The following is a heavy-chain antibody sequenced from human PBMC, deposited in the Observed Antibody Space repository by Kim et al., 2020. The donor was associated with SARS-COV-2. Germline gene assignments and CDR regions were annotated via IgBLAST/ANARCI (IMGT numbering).Heavy chain of an antibody. V-gene: IGHV6-1*01. CDR3: ARGKFFEY. CDR2: KLYN. Sequence: KLYNDYAPSLKSRITIKPDTSKNQVSMQLNSVIPEDTAVYFCARGKFFEYWGQGILVTVSS. J-gene: IGHJ4*02.